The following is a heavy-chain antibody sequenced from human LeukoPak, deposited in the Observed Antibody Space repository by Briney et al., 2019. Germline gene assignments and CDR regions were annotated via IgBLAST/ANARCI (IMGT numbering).Heavy chain of an antibody. V-gene: IGHV1-69*02. D-gene: IGHD3-22*01. Sequence: ASVNVSCKASGGTFSSYTISWVRQAPGQGLEWMGRIIPILGIANYAQKFQGRVTITADKSTSTAYMELSSLRSEDTAVYYCASGDSSGPISYYYYGMDVWGQGTTVTVSS. CDR3: ASGDSSGPISYYYYGMDV. CDR2: IIPILGIA. J-gene: IGHJ6*02. CDR1: GGTFSSYT.